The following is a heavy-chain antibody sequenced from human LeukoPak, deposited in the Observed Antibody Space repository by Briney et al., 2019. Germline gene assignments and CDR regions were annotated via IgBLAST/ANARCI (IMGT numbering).Heavy chain of an antibody. Sequence: PGGSLRLSCAASGFTLSSYWMMWVRLTPGKGLEWVANIKKDGSDKYYLDSVKGRFTISRDNAKNSLFLQINSLRVDDTGVYYCARGGSSSSWYWYYWGQGTLVTVSS. D-gene: IGHD6-13*01. CDR2: IKKDGSDK. CDR1: GFTLSSYW. V-gene: IGHV3-7*01. CDR3: ARGGSSSSWYWYY. J-gene: IGHJ4*02.